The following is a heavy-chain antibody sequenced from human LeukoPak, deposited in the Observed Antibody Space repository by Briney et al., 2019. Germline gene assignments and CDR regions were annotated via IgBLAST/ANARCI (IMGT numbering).Heavy chain of an antibody. CDR3: AKGVVPAAIRKAYFDY. CDR1: GFTFSSYA. D-gene: IGHD2-2*01. J-gene: IGHJ4*02. CDR2: ISGSGGST. V-gene: IGHV3-23*01. Sequence: GGSLRLSCAAFGFTFSSYAMSWVRQAPGKGLEWVSAISGSGGSTYYADSVKGRFTISRDNSKNTLYLQMNSLRAEDTAVYYCAKGVVPAAIRKAYFDYWGQGTLVTVSS.